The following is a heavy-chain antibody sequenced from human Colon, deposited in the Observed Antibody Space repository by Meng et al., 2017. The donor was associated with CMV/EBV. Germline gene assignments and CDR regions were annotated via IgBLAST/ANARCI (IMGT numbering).Heavy chain of an antibody. CDR2: ISAYNGDT. CDR1: GYTFSNYG. D-gene: IGHD3-16*01. CDR3: ARGMGGLGYYFDS. Sequence: QAQLVQLGDEVKKPGASVKVSCKTSGYTFSNYGITWVRQAPGQGLEWMGWISAYNGDTNYEQKFQGRVTMTTDRSTSTAYMELRSLRSDDTAVYYCARGMGGLGYYFDSWGQGTLVTVSS. J-gene: IGHJ4*02. V-gene: IGHV1-18*01.